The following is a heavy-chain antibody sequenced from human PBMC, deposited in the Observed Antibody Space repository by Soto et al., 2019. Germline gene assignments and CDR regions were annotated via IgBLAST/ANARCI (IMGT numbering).Heavy chain of an antibody. CDR1: GFTFSSYA. V-gene: IGHV3-30-3*01. CDR3: ASSRYYYYGMDV. CDR2: ISYDGSNK. Sequence: SLRLSCAASGFTFSSYAMHWVRQAPGKGLEWVAVISYDGSNKYYADSVKGRFTISRDNSKNTLYLQMNSLRAEDTAVYYCASSRYYYYGMDVWGQETTVTVSS. J-gene: IGHJ6*02.